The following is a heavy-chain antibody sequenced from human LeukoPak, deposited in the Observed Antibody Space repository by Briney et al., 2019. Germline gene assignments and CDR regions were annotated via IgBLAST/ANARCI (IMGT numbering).Heavy chain of an antibody. CDR1: GFTFGAYW. Sequence: GGSLRLSCAASGFTFGAYWMSWVRQAPGKGPEWVARIKDDGSAQFYVDSLEGRFTISRDNAKNPLYLQMDSMRVEDTAVYYCARHIVGEQNFDYWSQGTLVTVSS. J-gene: IGHJ4*02. V-gene: IGHV3-7*01. D-gene: IGHD3-16*02. CDR2: IKDDGSAQ. CDR3: ARHIVGEQNFDY.